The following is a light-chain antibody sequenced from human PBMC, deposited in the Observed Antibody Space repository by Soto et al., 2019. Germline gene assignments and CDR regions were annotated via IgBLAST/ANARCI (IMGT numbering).Light chain of an antibody. CDR1: SSNIGSNT. CDR3: AAWDDSLNGHVV. J-gene: IGLJ2*01. V-gene: IGLV1-44*01. CDR2: SNN. Sequence: QSVLTQPPSASGTPGQRVTISCSGSSSNIGSNTVNWYQQLPGTAPKLLIYSNNQRPSGVPGRFSCSKSGTSASLAISGLQSEDEADYYCAAWDDSLNGHVVFGGGTKLTVL.